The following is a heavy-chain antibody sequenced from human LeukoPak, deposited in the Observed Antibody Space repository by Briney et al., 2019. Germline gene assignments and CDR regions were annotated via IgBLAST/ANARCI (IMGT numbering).Heavy chain of an antibody. CDR3: AKDGLGWNYGPADY. CDR1: GFTVSPYG. Sequence: GGSLRLSCAASGFTVSPYGMHWVRQAPGKGLEWVSAISGSGGSTYYADSVKGRFTISRDNSKNTLYLQMNSLRAEDTAVYYRAKDGLGWNYGPADYWGQGTLVTVSS. V-gene: IGHV3-23*01. CDR2: ISGSGGST. D-gene: IGHD1-7*01. J-gene: IGHJ4*02.